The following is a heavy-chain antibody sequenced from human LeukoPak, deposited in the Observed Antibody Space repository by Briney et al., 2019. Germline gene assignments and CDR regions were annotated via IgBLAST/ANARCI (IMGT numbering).Heavy chain of an antibody. CDR1: GYTFTGYF. J-gene: IGHJ4*02. V-gene: IGHV1-2*02. CDR2: INPNSGGT. CDR3: ARDRYNYGLELGY. D-gene: IGHD5-18*01. Sequence: ASVKVSCKASGYTFTGYFMHWVRQAPGQGLEWMGWINPNSGGTDYAQQLQGRVTMTRDTSISTAYMELSSLRSDDTAVYYCARDRYNYGLELGYWGQGTPITVSS.